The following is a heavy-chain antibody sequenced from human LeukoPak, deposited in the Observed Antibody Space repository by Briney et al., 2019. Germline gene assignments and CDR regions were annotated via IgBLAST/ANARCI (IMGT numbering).Heavy chain of an antibody. Sequence: GASVKVSCKASGYTFTIYVITWVRQAPGQGLEWMGWISAYNGNTNYAQKLQGRVTMTTDTSTSTAYMELRSLRSDDTAVYYCARDGLTSVEMATITFFDYWGQGTLVTVSS. V-gene: IGHV1-18*01. D-gene: IGHD5-24*01. CDR1: GYTFTIYV. CDR3: ARDGLTSVEMATITFFDY. CDR2: ISAYNGNT. J-gene: IGHJ4*02.